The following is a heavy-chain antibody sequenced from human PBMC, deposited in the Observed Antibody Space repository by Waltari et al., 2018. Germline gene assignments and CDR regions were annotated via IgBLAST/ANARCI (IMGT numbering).Heavy chain of an antibody. CDR1: GFTFSSYS. D-gene: IGHD1-26*01. V-gene: IGHV3-21*01. CDR3: ARERHSGSSD. J-gene: IGHJ4*02. Sequence: EVQLVESGGGLVKPGGSLRLSCAASGFTFSSYSMNWVRQAPGKGLEWVSSISISSGYIYYADSVKGRFTISRDNAKNSRYRQMNSLRAEDTAVYYCARERHSGSSDWGQGTLVTVSS. CDR2: ISISSGYI.